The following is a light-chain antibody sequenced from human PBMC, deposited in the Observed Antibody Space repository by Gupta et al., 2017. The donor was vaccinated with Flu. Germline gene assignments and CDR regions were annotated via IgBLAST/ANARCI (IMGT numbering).Light chain of an antibody. J-gene: IGKJ3*01. CDR2: DAS. CDR3: QRRSNWPPFT. V-gene: IGKV3-11*01. CDR1: QSVSSY. Sequence: EIVLTQSPATLSLSPGERATLSCRASQSVSSYLAWYQQKPGQAPRLLIYDASNRAPGTPARFTGSGSGKDFTLTISSREQEDFAVYYCQRRSNWPPFTFGHGTTLDIK.